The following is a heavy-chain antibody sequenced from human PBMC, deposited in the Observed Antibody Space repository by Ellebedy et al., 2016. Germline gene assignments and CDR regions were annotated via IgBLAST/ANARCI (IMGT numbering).Heavy chain of an antibody. Sequence: GESLKISXVGSGFTFSDHYMSWIRQAPGKGLEWISFSSGSGAITRYADSAKGRFSISRDNAKNSLYLEMNSLRVEDTAVYFCAKGFGDWGQGTLVFVAS. V-gene: IGHV3-11*03. CDR1: GFTFSDHY. J-gene: IGHJ4*02. CDR2: SSGSGAIT. D-gene: IGHD3-10*01. CDR3: AKGFGD.